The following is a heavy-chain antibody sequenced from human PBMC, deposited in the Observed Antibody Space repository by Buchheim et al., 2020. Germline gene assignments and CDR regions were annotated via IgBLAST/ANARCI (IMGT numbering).Heavy chain of an antibody. Sequence: QVQLVESGGGVVQPGRSLRLSCAASGFTFSSYGMHWVRQAPGKGLEWVAVISYDGSNKYYADSVKGRFTISRDNSKNTLYLQMNSLRAEDKAVYYGAIDRVVAAFNYYNGMDVWGQGT. CDR2: ISYDGSNK. CDR3: AIDRVVAAFNYYNGMDV. CDR1: GFTFSSYG. D-gene: IGHD2-15*01. V-gene: IGHV3-30*03. J-gene: IGHJ6*02.